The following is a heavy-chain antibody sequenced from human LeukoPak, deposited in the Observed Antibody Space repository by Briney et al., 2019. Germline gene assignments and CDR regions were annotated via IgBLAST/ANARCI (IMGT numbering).Heavy chain of an antibody. J-gene: IGHJ4*02. CDR1: GDSISSGGYY. CDR2: IYYSGST. V-gene: IGHV4-31*03. D-gene: IGHD4-17*01. Sequence: SQTLPLTCTVSGDSISSGGYYWSWIRQHPGKGLEWIGYIYYSGSTYYNPSLKSRVTISIDTSRNQFSLKLSSVTAADTAVYYCARVRPDDYGDPNYFDYWGQGTLVTVSS. CDR3: ARVRPDDYGDPNYFDY.